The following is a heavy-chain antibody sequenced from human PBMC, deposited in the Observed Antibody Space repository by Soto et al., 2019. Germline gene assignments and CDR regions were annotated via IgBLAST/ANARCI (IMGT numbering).Heavy chain of an antibody. V-gene: IGHV1-24*01. CDR2: FDPEDGET. Sequence: QVQLVQSGAEVKKPGASVKVSCKVSGYTLTELSMHWVRQAPGKGLEWMGGFDPEDGETIYAQKFRGRVTMTEDTSTDTAYMELSSLRSEDTAVYYCATNLLLWFGEIRHGMDVWGQGTTVTVSS. CDR3: ATNLLLWFGEIRHGMDV. D-gene: IGHD3-10*01. J-gene: IGHJ6*02. CDR1: GYTLTELS.